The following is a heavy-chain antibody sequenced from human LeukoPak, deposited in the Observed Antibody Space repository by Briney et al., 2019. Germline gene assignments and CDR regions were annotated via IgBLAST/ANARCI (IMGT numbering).Heavy chain of an antibody. V-gene: IGHV1-69*05. CDR2: IIHIFGTA. D-gene: IGHD3-3*01. CDR3: ARSETIFGVVIPRWTFDI. J-gene: IGHJ3*02. Sequence: SVKVSCKASGGTFSSYAISWVRQAPGQGLEWMGRIIHIFGTANYAQKFQGRVTITTDESTSTAYMELSSLRSEDTAVYYCARSETIFGVVIPRWTFDIWGQGTMVTVSS. CDR1: GGTFSSYA.